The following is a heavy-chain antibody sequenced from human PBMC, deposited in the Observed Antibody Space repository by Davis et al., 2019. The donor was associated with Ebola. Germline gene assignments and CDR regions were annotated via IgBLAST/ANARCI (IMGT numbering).Heavy chain of an antibody. CDR2: INAGNGNT. J-gene: IGHJ4*02. CDR3: ARGRGHYESSGGDF. CDR1: GYTFTSYA. Sequence: ASVKVSCKASGYTFTSYAMHWVRQPPGQRLEWMGWINAGNGNTKYSQKFQGRVTITRDTSASTAYMELSSLRFEDTAVYYCARGRGHYESSGGDFWGQGTLVTVSS. D-gene: IGHD3-22*01. V-gene: IGHV1-3*01.